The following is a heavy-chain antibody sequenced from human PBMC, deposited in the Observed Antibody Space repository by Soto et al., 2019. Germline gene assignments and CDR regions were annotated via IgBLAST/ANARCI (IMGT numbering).Heavy chain of an antibody. Sequence: GTLCLTFTVSGGSVSNSNYYWGWIRQSPGKGLEWIGSIYYRGRSYSKSSVKSRVTISVDTSKNQFSLNLNSVTASDTAVYFCVSQRTSVLTQAYFDYWGPGALVTV. CDR2: IYYRGRS. J-gene: IGHJ4*02. CDR3: VSQRTSVLTQAYFDY. V-gene: IGHV4-39*01. CDR1: GGSVSNSNYY. D-gene: IGHD2-8*01.